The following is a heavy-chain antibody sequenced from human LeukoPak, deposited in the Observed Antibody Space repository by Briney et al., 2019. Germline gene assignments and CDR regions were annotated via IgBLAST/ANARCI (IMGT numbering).Heavy chain of an antibody. D-gene: IGHD6-25*01. CDR3: ARGTSAATNWFDP. CDR2: IWYDGSNK. Sequence: PGGSLRLSCVASGFTFRDYVMSWVRQAPGKGLEWVAVIWYDGSNKYYADSVKGRFTISRDNSKNTLYLQMNSLRAEDTAVYYCARGTSAATNWFDPWGQGTLVTVSS. V-gene: IGHV3-33*08. CDR1: GFTFRDYV. J-gene: IGHJ5*02.